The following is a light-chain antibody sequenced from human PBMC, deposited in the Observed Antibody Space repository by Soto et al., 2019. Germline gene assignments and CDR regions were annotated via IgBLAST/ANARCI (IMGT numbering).Light chain of an antibody. Sequence: EIVLTQSPGTLSLSPGERATLSCRASQSVRGSYLAWYQQKPGQAPRLLIYDASSRATGIPDRFSGSGSGTDFTLTVSRLEPEDFAVYYCQHYGSSPWTFCQGTKVEIK. CDR1: QSVRGSY. J-gene: IGKJ1*01. V-gene: IGKV3-20*01. CDR2: DAS. CDR3: QHYGSSPWT.